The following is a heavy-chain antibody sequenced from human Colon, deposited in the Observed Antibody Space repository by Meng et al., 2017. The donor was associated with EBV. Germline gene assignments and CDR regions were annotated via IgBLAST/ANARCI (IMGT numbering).Heavy chain of an antibody. CDR1: GGSISSGNHY. V-gene: IGHV4-31*03. Sequence: QVQLQESGPGLVKPSQTRSLTCTVSGGSISSGNHYWSWTRQHPGKGLEYIGYIYCSGSTYYNPSLKSRVIISVDTSKNQFSLRLNSVTAADTAVYYCASLYGDSSVWYLDLWGRGTLVTVSS. J-gene: IGHJ2*01. CDR2: IYCSGST. D-gene: IGHD4-17*01. CDR3: ASLYGDSSVWYLDL.